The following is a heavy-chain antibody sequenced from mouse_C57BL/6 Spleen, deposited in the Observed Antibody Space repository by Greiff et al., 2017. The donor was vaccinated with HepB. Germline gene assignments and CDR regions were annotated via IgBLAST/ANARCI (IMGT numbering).Heavy chain of an antibody. CDR3: AVERRCNYAMDY. J-gene: IGHJ4*01. V-gene: IGHV1-52*01. CDR1: GYTFTSYW. Sequence: QVQLQQPGAELVRPGSSVKLSCKASGYTFTSYWMHWVKQRPIQGLEWIGNIDPSDSETHYNQKFKDKATLTVDKSSSTAYMQLRSLTSEDSAVYYCAVERRCNYAMDYWGQGTSVTVSS. D-gene: IGHD2-12*01. CDR2: IDPSDSET.